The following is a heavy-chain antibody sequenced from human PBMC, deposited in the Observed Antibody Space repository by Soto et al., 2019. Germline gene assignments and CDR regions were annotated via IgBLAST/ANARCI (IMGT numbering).Heavy chain of an antibody. CDR3: ARQVYGDYGVYFQH. CDR2: IYYSGST. Sequence: SETLSLTCTVSGGSISSSSYYWGWIRQPPGKGLEWIGSIYYSGSTYYNPSLKSRVTISVDTSKNQFSLKLSSVTAADTAVYYCARQVYGDYGVYFQHWGQGTLVTVSS. J-gene: IGHJ1*01. D-gene: IGHD4-17*01. V-gene: IGHV4-39*01. CDR1: GGSISSSSYY.